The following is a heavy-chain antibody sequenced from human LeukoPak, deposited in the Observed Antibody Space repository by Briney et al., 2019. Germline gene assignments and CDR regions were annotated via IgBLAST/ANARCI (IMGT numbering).Heavy chain of an antibody. CDR1: GYSISSGYY. CDR2: IYHSGST. CDR3: ARVGKVVITSSDY. D-gene: IGHD3-22*01. J-gene: IGHJ4*02. Sequence: SXXXSLTCAVSGYSISSGYYWGWIRQPPGKGLEWIGSIYHSGSTYYNPSLKSRVTISVDTSKNQFSLKLSSVTAADTAVYYCARVGKVVITSSDYWGQGTLVTVSS. V-gene: IGHV4-38-2*01.